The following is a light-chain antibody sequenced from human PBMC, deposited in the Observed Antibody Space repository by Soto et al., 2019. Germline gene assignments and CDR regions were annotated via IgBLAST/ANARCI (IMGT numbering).Light chain of an antibody. CDR2: AAS. CDR3: QQYSNWPPIT. CDR1: QSISGY. V-gene: IGKV3-15*01. J-gene: IGKJ5*01. Sequence: EIVLTQSPVTLSLSPGERATLSCRASQSISGYLAWYQQKPGQAPRLLIYAASTRATGIPPRFSGSGSGTEFTLTISSLQSEDFAVYYCQQYSNWPPITFGQRTRLEI.